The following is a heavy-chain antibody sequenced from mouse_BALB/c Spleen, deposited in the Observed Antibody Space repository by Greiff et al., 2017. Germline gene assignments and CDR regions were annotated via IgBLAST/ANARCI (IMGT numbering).Heavy chain of an antibody. Sequence: EVQLQQSGTVLARPGASVKMSCKASGYTFTSYWMHWVKQRPGQGLEWIGAIYPGDSDTSYNQKFKGKAKLTAVTSTSTAYMELSSLTNEDSAVYYCTRSARATAMDYWGQGTSVTVSS. J-gene: IGHJ4*01. D-gene: IGHD3-1*01. CDR3: TRSARATAMDY. CDR2: IYPGDSDT. V-gene: IGHV1-5*01. CDR1: GYTFTSYW.